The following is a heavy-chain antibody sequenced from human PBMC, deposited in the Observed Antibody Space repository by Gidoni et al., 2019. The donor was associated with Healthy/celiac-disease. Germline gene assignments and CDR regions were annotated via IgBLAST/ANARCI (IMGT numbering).Heavy chain of an antibody. V-gene: IGHV3-15*01. CDR3: TTDPVTMIVVVTYY. CDR1: GFTFSNAW. J-gene: IGHJ4*02. Sequence: EVQLVESGGGLVKPGGSLRLSCAASGFTFSNAWMSWVRQAPGKGLEWVGRIKSKTDGGTTDYAAPVKGRFTISRDDSKNTLYLQMNSLKTEDTAVYYCTTDPVTMIVVVTYYWGQGTLVTVSS. CDR2: IKSKTDGGTT. D-gene: IGHD3-22*01.